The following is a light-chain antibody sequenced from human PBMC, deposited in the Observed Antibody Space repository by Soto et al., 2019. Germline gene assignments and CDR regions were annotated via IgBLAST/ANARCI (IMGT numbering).Light chain of an antibody. CDR1: SSDVGNNNL. J-gene: IGLJ1*01. CDR2: EVI. CDR3: CSYADNYYV. V-gene: IGLV2-23*02. Sequence: QSVLTQPASGSGSPGQSITISCTGTSSDVGNNNLVSWYQHHPGKAPRLLIYEVIKRASGASNRFSGARSGNTASLTISGLQAQDEADYFCCSYADNYYVFGTGTKVTV.